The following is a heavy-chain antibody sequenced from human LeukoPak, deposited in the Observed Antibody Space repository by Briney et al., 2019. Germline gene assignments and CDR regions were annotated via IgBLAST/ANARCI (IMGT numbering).Heavy chain of an antibody. CDR1: GFTFSSYA. D-gene: IGHD2-15*01. Sequence: GRSLRLSCAASGFTFSSYAMHWVRQAPGKGLEWVAVIWYDGSNKYYADSVKGRFTISRDNSKNTLYLQMNSLRAEDTAVYYCARDPASRGCSGGSCYLNSNWFDPWGQGTLVTVSS. J-gene: IGHJ5*02. V-gene: IGHV3-33*08. CDR3: ARDPASRGCSGGSCYLNSNWFDP. CDR2: IWYDGSNK.